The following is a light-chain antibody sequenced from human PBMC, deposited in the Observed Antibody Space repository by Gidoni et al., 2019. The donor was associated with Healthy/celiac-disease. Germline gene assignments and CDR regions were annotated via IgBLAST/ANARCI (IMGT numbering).Light chain of an antibody. Sequence: SYELTQPPPLSVSPGPTARITCSGDALPKQYAYWYQQKPGQAPVLVIYKDSESPSGIPDRFSGSSSGTTVTLTISGVQAEDEADYYCQSADSSGTWVFGGGTKLTVL. CDR2: KDS. CDR1: ALPKQY. J-gene: IGLJ3*02. CDR3: QSADSSGTWV. V-gene: IGLV3-25*03.